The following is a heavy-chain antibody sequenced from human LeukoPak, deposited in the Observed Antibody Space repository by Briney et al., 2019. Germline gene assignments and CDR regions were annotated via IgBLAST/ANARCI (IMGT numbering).Heavy chain of an antibody. CDR3: ARQANFDY. V-gene: IGHV1-69*05. CDR2: IFPIFGTA. Sequence: ASVKVSCKASGGTFSSYAISLVRQAPGQGLEWMGRIFPIFGTANYAQKFQGRVTITTDESTSTAYMVLNSLRYEETAVYYCARQANFDYWGQGTLVTVSS. J-gene: IGHJ4*02. CDR1: GGTFSSYA.